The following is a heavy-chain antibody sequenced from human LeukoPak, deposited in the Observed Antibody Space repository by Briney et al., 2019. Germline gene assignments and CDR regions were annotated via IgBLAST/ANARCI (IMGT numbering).Heavy chain of an antibody. D-gene: IGHD3-22*01. Sequence: PSQTLSLTCAVSGGSISSGGYSWSWIWQPPGKGLEWIGYIYHSGSTYYNPSLKSRVTISVDRSKNQFSLKLSSVTAADTAVYYCARAPRDDGSPFDYWGQGTLVTVSS. CDR2: IYHSGST. V-gene: IGHV4-30-2*01. CDR3: ARAPRDDGSPFDY. CDR1: GGSISSGGYS. J-gene: IGHJ4*02.